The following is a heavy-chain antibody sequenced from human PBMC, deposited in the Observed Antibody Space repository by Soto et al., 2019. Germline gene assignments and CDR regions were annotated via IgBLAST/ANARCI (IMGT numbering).Heavy chain of an antibody. V-gene: IGHV4-34*01. CDR2: INHRGST. CDR3: ASNREWLLYHWFDP. J-gene: IGHJ5*02. Sequence: QVQLQQWGAGLLKPSETLSLTCAVYGGSFSGYYWSWIRQPPGKGLEWIGEINHRGSTNYNPSLKSRVTISVDPSKNQFCLKLSSVTAADTAVYYCASNREWLLYHWFDPWGQGTLVTVSS. D-gene: IGHD3-3*01. CDR1: GGSFSGYY.